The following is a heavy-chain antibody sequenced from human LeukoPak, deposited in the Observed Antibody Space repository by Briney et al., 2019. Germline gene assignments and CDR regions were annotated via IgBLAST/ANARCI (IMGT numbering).Heavy chain of an antibody. Sequence: GGSLRLSCAASGFTFSNYWMSWVRQAPGKGLEWVANIKQDGSGKYYVDSVKGRFTISRDNAKNSLYLQMNSLRAEDTAVYYCARDPTIFGVVIVPDYWGQGTLVTVSS. CDR2: IKQDGSGK. D-gene: IGHD3-3*01. J-gene: IGHJ4*02. V-gene: IGHV3-7*01. CDR1: GFTFSNYW. CDR3: ARDPTIFGVVIVPDY.